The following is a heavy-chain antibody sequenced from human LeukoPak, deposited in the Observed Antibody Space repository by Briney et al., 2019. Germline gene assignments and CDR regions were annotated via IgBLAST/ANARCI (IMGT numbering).Heavy chain of an antibody. Sequence: GGSLRLSCAASGFTFSSYAMSWVRQAPGKGLEWVSAISGSGGSTYYADSVKGRFTISRDNSKNTLYLQMNSLRAEDTAVYCCAGRRDGYNRKYYFDYWGQGTLVTVSS. V-gene: IGHV3-23*01. CDR2: ISGSGGST. CDR3: AGRRDGYNRKYYFDY. J-gene: IGHJ4*02. CDR1: GFTFSSYA. D-gene: IGHD5-12*01.